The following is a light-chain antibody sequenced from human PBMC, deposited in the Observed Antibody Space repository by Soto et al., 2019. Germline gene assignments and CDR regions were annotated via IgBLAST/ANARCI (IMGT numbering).Light chain of an antibody. V-gene: IGLV2-23*02. CDR1: SNDVGSYNL. Sequence: QSVLTQPASVSGSPGQSITISCTGTSNDVGSYNLVSWYQQHPGKAPKLMISAVTKRPAGFSSRFSASKSGNTASLTISGLQAEDEADYYCSSYAGFNTVIFGGGTKLTVL. CDR2: AVT. J-gene: IGLJ2*01. CDR3: SSYAGFNTVI.